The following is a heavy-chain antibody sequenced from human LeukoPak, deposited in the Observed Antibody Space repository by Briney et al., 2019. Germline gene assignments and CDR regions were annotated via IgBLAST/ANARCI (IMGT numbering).Heavy chain of an antibody. Sequence: PGGSLGLSCAGSGFTFSNYAMTWVRQAPGKGLEWVAVIWYDGSDKYYADSVKGRFTISRDNSKNTLYLQMNSLRAEDTAVYYCARDQGGNPYYFDYWGQGTLVTVSS. D-gene: IGHD4-23*01. J-gene: IGHJ4*02. CDR2: IWYDGSDK. CDR1: GFTFSNYA. CDR3: ARDQGGNPYYFDY. V-gene: IGHV3-33*08.